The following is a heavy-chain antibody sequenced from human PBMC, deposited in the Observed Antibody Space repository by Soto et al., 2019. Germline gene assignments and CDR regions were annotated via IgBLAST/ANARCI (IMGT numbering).Heavy chain of an antibody. CDR3: ARGYCSGGSYYSGSYFDY. D-gene: IGHD2-15*01. V-gene: IGHV1-69*02. J-gene: IGHJ4*02. CDR1: GVTFSSYT. Sequence: QVQLVQSGADVKQPGSSVKVSCKASGVTFSSYTISWVRQAPGQGLEWMGRIIPILGIANYAQKFQGRVTITGDKSKSKAYLELSSLRSEDTAVYYCARGYCSGGSYYSGSYFDYWGQGTLVTVSS. CDR2: IIPILGIA.